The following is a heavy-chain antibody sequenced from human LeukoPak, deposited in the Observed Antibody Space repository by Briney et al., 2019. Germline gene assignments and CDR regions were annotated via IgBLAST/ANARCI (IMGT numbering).Heavy chain of an antibody. CDR3: AKSGGYGLIDY. Sequence: SETLSLTCTVTGASISGSGYYWGWIRQPPGKGLEWIGSIYSSGSTYYNASLQSRVTISIETSKNQISLRLNSVTAADTAMYYCAKSGGYGLIDYWGQGTLVTVSS. J-gene: IGHJ4*02. CDR1: GASISGSGYY. D-gene: IGHD1-26*01. CDR2: IYSSGST. V-gene: IGHV4-39*01.